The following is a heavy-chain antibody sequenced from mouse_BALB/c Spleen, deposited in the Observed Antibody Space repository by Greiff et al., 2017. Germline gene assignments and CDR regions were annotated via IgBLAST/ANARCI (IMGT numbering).Heavy chain of an antibody. CDR3: ARGTGYDKGTWFAY. J-gene: IGHJ3*01. CDR1: GYTFSSYW. D-gene: IGHD2-14*01. Sequence: QVQLQQSGAELMKPGASVKISCKATGYTFSSYWIEWVKQRPGHGLEWIGEILPGSGSTNYNEKFKGKATFTADTSSNTAYMQLSSLTSEDSAVYYCARGTGYDKGTWFAYWGQGTLVTVSA. V-gene: IGHV1-9*01. CDR2: ILPGSGST.